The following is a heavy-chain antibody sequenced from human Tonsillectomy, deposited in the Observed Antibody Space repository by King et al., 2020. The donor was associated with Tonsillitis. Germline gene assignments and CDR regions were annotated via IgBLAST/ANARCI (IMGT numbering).Heavy chain of an antibody. CDR1: GFTFSNAW. CDR3: TTGHEAYYDFWSGYYKKGDY. Sequence: VQLVESGGGLVKPGGSLRLSCAASGFTFSNAWMSWVRQAPGKGLEWVGRIKSKTDGGTTDYAAPVKGRFTILRDNSKNTLYLQMNSLKTEDTAVYYCTTGHEAYYDFWSGYYKKGDYWGQGTLVTVSS. J-gene: IGHJ4*02. CDR2: IKSKTDGGTT. V-gene: IGHV3-15*01. D-gene: IGHD3-3*01.